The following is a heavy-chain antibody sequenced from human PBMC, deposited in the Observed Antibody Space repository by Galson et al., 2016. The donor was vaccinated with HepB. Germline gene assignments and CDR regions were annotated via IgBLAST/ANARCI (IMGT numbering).Heavy chain of an antibody. CDR2: IYYTGST. J-gene: IGHJ6*02. D-gene: IGHD6-13*01. V-gene: IGHV4-39*01. CDR1: GGSISSSIYY. CDR3: ASRSSTFYFYGMDA. Sequence: SETLSLTCIVSGGSISSSIYYWGWIRQPPGKGLEWIGSIYYTGSTYYSPSLKSRVTISADTSKNQFSLKLSSVTAADTAVYYCASRSSTFYFYGMDAWGQGTTVTVSS.